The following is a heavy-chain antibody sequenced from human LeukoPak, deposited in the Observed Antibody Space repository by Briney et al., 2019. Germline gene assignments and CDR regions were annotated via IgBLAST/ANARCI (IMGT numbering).Heavy chain of an antibody. V-gene: IGHV3-66*01. D-gene: IGHD3-10*02. J-gene: IGHJ3*02. CDR3: AGDPPMSGYAFNI. Sequence: PGGSLRLSCAASGFDVSINYMNWIRQSPEKGLEWVSIIHNDGSTYYADSVKGRFTVSRDNSKNTLFLQMNSLRAEDTAVYYCAGDPPMSGYAFNIWGQGTMVTVSS. CDR1: GFDVSINY. CDR2: IHNDGST.